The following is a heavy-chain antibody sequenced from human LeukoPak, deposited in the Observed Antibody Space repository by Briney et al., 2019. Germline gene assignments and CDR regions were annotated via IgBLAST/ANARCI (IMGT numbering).Heavy chain of an antibody. V-gene: IGHV3-30*03. D-gene: IGHD6-25*01. Sequence: GGSLRLSCAASGFTFGSYGMHWGRQPRGKGLGGGAFISYDRSETYYADSVKGRFSISRDNSKNTVYLQMNSLRTEDRAVYYCAREGGYYFDHWGQGTLVTVSS. J-gene: IGHJ4*02. CDR1: GFTFGSYG. CDR2: ISYDRSET. CDR3: AREGGYYFDH.